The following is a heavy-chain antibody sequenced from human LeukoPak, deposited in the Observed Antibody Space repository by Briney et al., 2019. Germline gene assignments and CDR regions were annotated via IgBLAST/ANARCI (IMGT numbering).Heavy chain of an antibody. CDR2: INPNSGGT. J-gene: IGHJ5*02. CDR1: GYTFTGYY. Sequence: ASVKVACKASGYTFTGYYIHWVRQAPGQGLECVGWINPNSGGTNYAQKFQGRVTMTRDTSISTAYMELSRLRSDDTAVYYCARGGSGSYFSWLDPWGQGTLVTVSS. CDR3: ARGGSGSYFSWLDP. D-gene: IGHD3-10*01. V-gene: IGHV1-2*02.